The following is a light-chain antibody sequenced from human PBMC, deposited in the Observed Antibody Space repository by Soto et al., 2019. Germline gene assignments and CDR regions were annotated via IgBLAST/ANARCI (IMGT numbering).Light chain of an antibody. CDR3: HSYDSSLGGARV. CDR2: NND. CDR1: SGNIGAGYD. J-gene: IGLJ2*01. V-gene: IGLV1-40*01. Sequence: VLTQPPSVSGAPGQSVTISCTGTSGNIGAGYDVHWYQQPPGSTPKLLIYNNDNRPSGVPDRFSGFKSGASASLTITGLQAEDEADYYCHSYDSSLGGARVFGGGTKLTVL.